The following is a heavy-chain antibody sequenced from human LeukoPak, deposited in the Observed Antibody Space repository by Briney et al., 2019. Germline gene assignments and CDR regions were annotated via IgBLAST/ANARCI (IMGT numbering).Heavy chain of an antibody. V-gene: IGHV3-23*01. Sequence: KSGGSLRLSCAASGFTFSSYALSWVRQAPGKGLEWVSTISASGDSTYYADSVKGRFTFSRDNSKNTLSLQMRSLRAEDTAVYYCARPDCSSTSCRAYYAYWGQGTLVTVSS. CDR2: ISASGDST. CDR1: GFTFSSYA. J-gene: IGHJ4*02. CDR3: ARPDCSSTSCRAYYAY. D-gene: IGHD2-2*01.